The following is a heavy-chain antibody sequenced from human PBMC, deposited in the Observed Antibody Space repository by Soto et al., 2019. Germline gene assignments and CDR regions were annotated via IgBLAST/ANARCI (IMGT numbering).Heavy chain of an antibody. V-gene: IGHV3-30*04. CDR1: GFTFSSYA. D-gene: IGHD3-22*01. CDR2: IRYDSSNK. CDR3: ARVVYFDRSAYGL. Sequence: PGGSLRLSCAASGFTFSSYAMHWVRQAPGKGLEWVAVIRYDSSNKYYADSVKGRFTISRDNTKNSVYLQMNSLRAEDTAVYYCARVVYFDRSAYGLWGQGTMVTVSS. J-gene: IGHJ3*01.